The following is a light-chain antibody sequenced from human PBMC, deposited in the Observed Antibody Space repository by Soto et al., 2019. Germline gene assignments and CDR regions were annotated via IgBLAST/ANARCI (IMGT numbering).Light chain of an antibody. CDR2: EVS. J-gene: IGLJ3*02. CDR1: SSDVGGYNY. Sequence: QSALTQPASVSGSPGQSITISCTGTSSDVGGYNYVSWYQQHPGKAPKLIIYEVSNRPSGVSNRFSGSKSGNTASLTISGLQAEDEADYYCRSYTSSNTLGVFGGGTKLTVL. V-gene: IGLV2-14*01. CDR3: RSYTSSNTLGV.